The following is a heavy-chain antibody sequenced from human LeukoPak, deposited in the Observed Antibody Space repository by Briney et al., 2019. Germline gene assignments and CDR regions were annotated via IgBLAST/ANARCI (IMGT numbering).Heavy chain of an antibody. CDR3: ARLASTYYYGSGSYYDY. J-gene: IGHJ4*02. Sequence: ASVTVSCKASGYTFTSYYMHWVRQAPGQGLEWMGIINPSGGSTSYAQKFQGRVTMTRDTSTSTVYMELSSLRSEDTAVYYCARLASTYYYGSGSYYDYWGQGTLVTVSS. CDR2: INPSGGST. CDR1: GYTFTSYY. D-gene: IGHD3-10*01. V-gene: IGHV1-46*01.